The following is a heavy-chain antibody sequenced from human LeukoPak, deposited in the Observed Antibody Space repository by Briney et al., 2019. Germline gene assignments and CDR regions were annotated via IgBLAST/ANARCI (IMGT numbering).Heavy chain of an antibody. J-gene: IGHJ3*02. D-gene: IGHD3-22*01. V-gene: IGHV3-7*04. CDR1: GFTSSSYR. CDR3: ARGDNSAFDI. CDR2: IKQGESER. Sequence: GSLRVSCAAPGFTSSSYRVSWVHQAPGKGRWWVASIKQGESERYYVDSVNGRFTISRDNAKNSLYLQMNSLRAEDTAVYYCARGDNSAFDIWGQGTMVTVSS.